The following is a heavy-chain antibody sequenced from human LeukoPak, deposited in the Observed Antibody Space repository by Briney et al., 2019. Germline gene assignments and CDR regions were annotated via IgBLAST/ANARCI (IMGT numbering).Heavy chain of an antibody. CDR3: ARGEPAYVSGTDLYDY. Sequence: ASVKVSCRASGYTFITYGISWVRQAPGQGLEWMGWISAYNGNTNYAQKLQGRVTMTTDTSTSTAYMELRSLRSDDTAVYYCARGEPAYVSGTDLYDYWGQGTLVTVSS. J-gene: IGHJ4*02. CDR2: ISAYNGNT. CDR1: GYTFITYG. V-gene: IGHV1-18*01. D-gene: IGHD3-10*01.